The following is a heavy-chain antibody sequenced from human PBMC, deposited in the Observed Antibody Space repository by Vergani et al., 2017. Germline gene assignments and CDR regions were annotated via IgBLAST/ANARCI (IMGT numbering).Heavy chain of an antibody. J-gene: IGHJ5*02. CDR1: GGSFSGYY. CDR3: ARVVTGYCSSTSCYTRDWFDP. V-gene: IGHV4-34*01. Sequence: QVQLQQWGAGLLKPSETLSLTCAVYGGSFSGYYWSWIRQPPGKGLEWIGEINHSGSTNYNPSLKSRVTISVDTSKNQFSLKLSSVTAADTAVYYCARVVTGYCSSTSCYTRDWFDPWGQGTLVTVSS. CDR2: INHSGST. D-gene: IGHD2-2*02.